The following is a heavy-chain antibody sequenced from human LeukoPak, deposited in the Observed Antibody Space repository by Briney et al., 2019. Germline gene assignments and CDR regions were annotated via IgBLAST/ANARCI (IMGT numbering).Heavy chain of an antibody. CDR3: ARRFSAAAAFDI. Sequence: GESLKISFQGSGYRFTSYWIGWVRQTPGKSLECMGIIYPGDSDTRYSPSFQGQVTISADKSISTAYLQWSSLKASDTAMYYCARRFSAAAAFDIWGQGTMVTVSS. J-gene: IGHJ3*02. CDR1: GYRFTSYW. CDR2: IYPGDSDT. V-gene: IGHV5-51*01. D-gene: IGHD6-25*01.